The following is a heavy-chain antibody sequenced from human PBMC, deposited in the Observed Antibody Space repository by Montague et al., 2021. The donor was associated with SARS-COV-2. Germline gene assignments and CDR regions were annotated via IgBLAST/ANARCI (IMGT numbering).Heavy chain of an antibody. CDR3: ARGARQGYGFRLGSFDS. D-gene: IGHD3-10*01. V-gene: IGHV4-34*01. Sequence: SETLSLTCAVYGGSFSGYYWNWIRQPPGKGLEWIGEINHSGSTNYNPSLKSRVTMSVDTSKNQFSLKLSSVTAADTAAYYCARGARQGYGFRLGSFDSWGQGTLVTVPS. J-gene: IGHJ4*02. CDR2: INHSGST. CDR1: GGSFSGYY.